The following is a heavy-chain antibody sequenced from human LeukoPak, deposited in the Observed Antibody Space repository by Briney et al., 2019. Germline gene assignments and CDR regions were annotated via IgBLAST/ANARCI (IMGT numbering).Heavy chain of an antibody. D-gene: IGHD5-12*01. CDR1: GDSVSSNSAA. J-gene: IGHJ4*02. Sequence: LSLTCAISGDSVSSNSAAWSWIRQPPGKGLEWIGYIYYSGSTNYNPSLKSRVTISVDTSKNQFSLKLSSVTAADTAVYYCASGGLPNYFDYWGQGTLVTVSS. CDR3: ASGGLPNYFDY. CDR2: IYYSGST. V-gene: IGHV4-61*01.